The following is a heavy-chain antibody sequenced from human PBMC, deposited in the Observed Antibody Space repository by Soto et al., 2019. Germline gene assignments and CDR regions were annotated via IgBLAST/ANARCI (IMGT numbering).Heavy chain of an antibody. CDR2: IYYSGST. CDR3: ARSTMVRGVRVPLV. J-gene: IGHJ6*02. CDR1: GGSISSYY. Sequence: SETLSLTCTVSGGSISSYYWSWIRQPPGKGLEWIGYIYYSGSTNYNPSLKSRVTISVDTSKNQFSLKLSSVTAADTAVYYCARSTMVRGVRVPLVWGQGTTVTVSS. D-gene: IGHD3-10*01. V-gene: IGHV4-59*01.